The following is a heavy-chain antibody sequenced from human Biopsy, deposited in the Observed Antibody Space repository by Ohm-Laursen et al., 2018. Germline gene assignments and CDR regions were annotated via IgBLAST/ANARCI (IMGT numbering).Heavy chain of an antibody. Sequence: ASVKVSCKASGYSFTTYDITWVRQASGQGPEWIGWLNPVSGNSNFGQKFRGRVTVTSDTSISTAYMELSGLTSDDTATYYCGRAVRNQLLTGPWGQGTLVTVTS. CDR2: LNPVSGNS. J-gene: IGHJ5*02. D-gene: IGHD1-7*01. V-gene: IGHV1-8*01. CDR1: GYSFTTYD. CDR3: GRAVRNQLLTGP.